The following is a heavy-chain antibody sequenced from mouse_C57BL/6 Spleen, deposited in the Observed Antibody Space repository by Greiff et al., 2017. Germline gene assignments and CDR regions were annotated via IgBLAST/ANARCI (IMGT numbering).Heavy chain of an antibody. CDR2: IYPNYGTT. V-gene: IGHV1-39*01. Sequence: EVQLQESGPELVKPGASVKISCKASGYSFTDYNMNWVKQSNGKSLEWIGVIYPNYGTTSNNKKFKGKATLTVEQSSSTAYMQLNSLTSEDSAVYYCASSGYDGYYEFGYWGQGTLVTVSA. CDR1: GYSFTDYN. D-gene: IGHD2-3*01. CDR3: ASSGYDGYYEFGY. J-gene: IGHJ3*01.